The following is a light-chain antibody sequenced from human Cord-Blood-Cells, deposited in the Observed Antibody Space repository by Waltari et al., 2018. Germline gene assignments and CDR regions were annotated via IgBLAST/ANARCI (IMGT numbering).Light chain of an antibody. CDR2: DAS. CDR3: QQRSNWPPWT. J-gene: IGKJ1*01. CDR1: QSVSSY. Sequence: EIVLTQSPDTLSLSPGERATLSCRASQSVSSYLAWYQQKPGQAPSLLIYDASNRATGIPARFSGSGSGTDFTLTISSLEPEDFAVYYCQQRSNWPPWTFGQGTKVEIK. V-gene: IGKV3-11*01.